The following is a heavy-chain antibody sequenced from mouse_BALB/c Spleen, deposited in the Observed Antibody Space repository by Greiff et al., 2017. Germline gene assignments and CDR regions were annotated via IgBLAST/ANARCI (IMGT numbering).Heavy chain of an antibody. J-gene: IGHJ3*01. CDR3: TRSCCVSRAWFAY. V-gene: IGHV1S81*02. CDR2: INPSNGGT. D-gene: IGHD1-1*01. CDR1: GYTFTSYY. Sequence: QVQLQQSGAELVKPGASVKLSCKASGYTFTSYYMYWVKQRPGQGLEWIGEINPSNGGTNFNEKFKSKATLTVDKSSSTAYMQLSSLTAEDSAVYYYTRSCCVSRAWFAYWGQGTLVTVSA.